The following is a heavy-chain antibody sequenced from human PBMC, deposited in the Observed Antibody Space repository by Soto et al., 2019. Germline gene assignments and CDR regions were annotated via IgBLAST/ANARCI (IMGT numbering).Heavy chain of an antibody. CDR2: ISDSGDRT. V-gene: IGHV3-23*01. CDR1: GFTLSMSA. Sequence: GGSLRLSCASSGFTLSMSAVDWVRQAPGKGLEWVSYISDSGDRTYYADSVKGRFTISRDRSKNTVSLQMDSLRAEDTAVYYCAKDRGIIVKAGDAFDVWGQGTKVTVSS. CDR3: AKDRGIIVKAGDAFDV. J-gene: IGHJ3*01. D-gene: IGHD3-16*02.